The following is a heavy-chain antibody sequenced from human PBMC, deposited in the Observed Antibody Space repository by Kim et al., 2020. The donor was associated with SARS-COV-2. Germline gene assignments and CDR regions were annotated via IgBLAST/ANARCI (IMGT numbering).Heavy chain of an antibody. CDR1: GGSISSYY. Sequence: SETLSLTCTVSGGSISSYYWSWIRQPPGKGLEWIGYIYYSGSTNYNPSLKSRVTISVDTSKNQFSLKLSSVTAADTAVYYCARDSKVLVGTAYYYYYYGMDVWGQGTTVTVSS. V-gene: IGHV4-59*01. CDR2: IYYSGST. CDR3: ARDSKVLVGTAYYYYYYGMDV. J-gene: IGHJ6*02. D-gene: IGHD6-19*01.